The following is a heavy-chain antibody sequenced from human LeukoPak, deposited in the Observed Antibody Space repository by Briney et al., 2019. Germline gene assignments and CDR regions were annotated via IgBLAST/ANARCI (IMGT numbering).Heavy chain of an antibody. D-gene: IGHD3-22*01. V-gene: IGHV3-48*03. CDR3: ARDNYDSSGYYFD. J-gene: IGHJ4*02. CDR2: ISSSGSTM. Sequence: PGGSLRLSCAASGFTFSSYEMNWVRQAPGKGLEWVSYISSSGSTMYYADSVKGRFTISRDNAKNSLYLQMSSLRAEDTAVYYCARDNYDSSGYYFDWGQGTLVTVSS. CDR1: GFTFSSYE.